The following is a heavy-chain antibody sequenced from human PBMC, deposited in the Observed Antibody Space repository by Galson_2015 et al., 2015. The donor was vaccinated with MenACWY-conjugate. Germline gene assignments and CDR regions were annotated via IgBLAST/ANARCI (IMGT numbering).Heavy chain of an antibody. Sequence: SLRLSCAASGFTFSSYWMSWVRQAPGKGLEWVANIKQDGSEKYYVDSVKGRFTISRDNAKNSLYLQMDSLRAEDTAVYYCATLYGIYYFDYWGQGTLVTVSS. V-gene: IGHV3-7*03. CDR1: GFTFSSYW. D-gene: IGHD3-9*01. J-gene: IGHJ4*02. CDR3: ATLYGIYYFDY. CDR2: IKQDGSEK.